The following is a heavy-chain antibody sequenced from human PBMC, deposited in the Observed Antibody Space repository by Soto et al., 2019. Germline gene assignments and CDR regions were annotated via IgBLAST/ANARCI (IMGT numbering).Heavy chain of an antibody. D-gene: IGHD4-17*01. Sequence: QVQLQESGPGLVKRSQTLSLTCTVSGGSISSGGNYWSWIRQHPGKGQEWIGYIYYSGSTYYNPSLKSRVTISVDTSKNQFSLKLSSVTAADTAVYYWARGLDGDYVHYYYGMDVWGQGTTVTVSS. CDR2: IYYSGST. V-gene: IGHV4-31*03. J-gene: IGHJ6*02. CDR1: GGSISSGGNY. CDR3: ARGLDGDYVHYYYGMDV.